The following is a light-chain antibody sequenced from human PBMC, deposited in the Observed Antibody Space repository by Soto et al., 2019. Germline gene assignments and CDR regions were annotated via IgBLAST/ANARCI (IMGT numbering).Light chain of an antibody. CDR2: GAS. V-gene: IGKV3-20*01. CDR1: QSVRRDY. Sequence: EIVLTQSPGTLSLSPGETATLSCRASQSVRRDYLAWLQQKPGQAPRVLIYGASSRAAGIPDRFSGSGSGTAFTLTISSLEAEDSAVYYCQQYGAAPRTFGQGTKVEIK. J-gene: IGKJ1*01. CDR3: QQYGAAPRT.